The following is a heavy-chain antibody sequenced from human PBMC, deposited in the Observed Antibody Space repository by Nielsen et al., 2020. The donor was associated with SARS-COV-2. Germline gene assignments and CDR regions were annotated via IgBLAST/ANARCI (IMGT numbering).Heavy chain of an antibody. CDR1: GFTFSDYY. CDR2: ITSSSTYT. Sequence: GGSLRLSCVGSGFTFSDYYMSWVRQAPGKGLEWVSYITSSSTYTNYADSVKGRFTISRDNSKNTLYVQMNSLRAEDTAVYYCARANGGSYYGALDYWGQGTLVTVSS. D-gene: IGHD1-26*01. J-gene: IGHJ4*02. V-gene: IGHV3-11*06. CDR3: ARANGGSYYGALDY.